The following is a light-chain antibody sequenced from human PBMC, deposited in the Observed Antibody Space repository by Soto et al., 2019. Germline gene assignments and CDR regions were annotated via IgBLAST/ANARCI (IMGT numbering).Light chain of an antibody. J-gene: IGKJ4*01. CDR2: GAS. CDR1: QSVSTN. CDR3: QQYNNWPPVT. Sequence: IVITQSPATLSVSPGERATLSCRASQSVSTNLAWYQQKPGQAPRLLIYGASTRATDIPARFSGSGSGTEFTLTISSLQSEDFAVYYCQQYNNWPPVTFGGGTKVDIK. V-gene: IGKV3-15*01.